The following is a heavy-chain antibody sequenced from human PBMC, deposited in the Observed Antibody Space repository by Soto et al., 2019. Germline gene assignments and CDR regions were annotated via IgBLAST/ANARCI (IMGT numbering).Heavy chain of an antibody. CDR2: IDPRDSYT. CDR3: ASRAVITAPAEDV. J-gene: IGHJ6*04. CDR1: GYVFISYY. Sequence: GESLKISCKGSGYVFISYYITWVRQMPGKGLEWMGRIDPRDSYTKYSPSFQGHITMSVDKSVSTAHLQWSSLEASDTAMYYCASRAVITAPAEDVCGAGTTVTVST. V-gene: IGHV5-10-1*01. D-gene: IGHD3-10*01.